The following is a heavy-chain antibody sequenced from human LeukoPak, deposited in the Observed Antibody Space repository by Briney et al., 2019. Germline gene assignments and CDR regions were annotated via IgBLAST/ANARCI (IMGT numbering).Heavy chain of an antibody. CDR3: ARDNFDGVHWGFDY. Sequence: GGAPRLSCAAPGFTFSTYSMELVRQAPGEGLEWGLYITGSGRTIYYADSVKGRFTISRDNAKNSLYLQMNSLGDEDTAVYYCARDNFDGVHWGFDYWGQGTLVTVSS. J-gene: IGHJ4*02. V-gene: IGHV3-48*02. CDR1: GFTFSTYS. D-gene: IGHD2-8*01. CDR2: ITGSGRTI.